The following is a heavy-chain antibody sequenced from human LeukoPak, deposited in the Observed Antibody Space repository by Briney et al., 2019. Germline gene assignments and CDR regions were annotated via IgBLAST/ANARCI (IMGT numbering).Heavy chain of an antibody. CDR3: VRVWGNCGDDGYSFDS. V-gene: IGHV1-8*02. D-gene: IGHD2-21*02. J-gene: IGHJ4*02. CDR1: VYTFTRFV. CDR2: MNPNSCNT. Sequence: GASVTVSCQACVYTFTRFVFSWVRPATGKEREGMGWMNPNSCNTGYELRVQGRVTLTSITAIRTDYIELSSLRSDGTAVYYCVRVWGNCGDDGYSFDSWGQGTLVTVSS.